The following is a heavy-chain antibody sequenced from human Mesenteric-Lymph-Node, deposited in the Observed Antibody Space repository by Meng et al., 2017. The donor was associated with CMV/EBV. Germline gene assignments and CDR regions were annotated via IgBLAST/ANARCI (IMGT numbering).Heavy chain of an antibody. CDR1: GGSVTSVNYS. V-gene: IGHV4-61*01. J-gene: IGHJ4*02. D-gene: IGHD3-10*01. Sequence: SGGSVTSVNYSWSWIRQPPGKGLEWIGYIYYSGSTNYNPSLKSRVTISVDTSKDQFSLKLYSVTAADTAVYYCARDYGSYGSGMLGYWGQGTLVTVSS. CDR3: ARDYGSYGSGMLGY. CDR2: IYYSGST.